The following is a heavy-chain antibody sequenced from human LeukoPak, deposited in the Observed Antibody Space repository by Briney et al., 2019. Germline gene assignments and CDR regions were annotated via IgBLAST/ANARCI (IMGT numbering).Heavy chain of an antibody. CDR3: ARADSSGYWISAFDI. V-gene: IGHV3-21*01. CDR2: ISSSSSYI. Sequence: GGSLRLSCAASGFTFSSYSMNWVRQAPGKGLEWVSSISSSSSYIYYADSVKGRFTISRDNAKNSLYLQMNSLRAEDTAVYYCARADSSGYWISAFDIWGQGTMVTVSS. CDR1: GFTFSSYS. J-gene: IGHJ3*02. D-gene: IGHD3-22*01.